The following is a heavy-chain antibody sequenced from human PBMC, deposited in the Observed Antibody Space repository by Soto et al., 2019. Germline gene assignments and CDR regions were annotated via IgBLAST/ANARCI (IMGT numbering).Heavy chain of an antibody. J-gene: IGHJ4*02. CDR2: INPNRGGT. CDR3: AREYQTLAFDY. V-gene: IGHV1-2*02. Sequence: QLQLVQSGAEVKKPGASVKVSCKASGYTFTGYYMHWVRQAPGQGLEWMGWINPNRGGTNYAQKFHGRVTMTRDTSIITAYMELSRLRSDDTAVYYCAREYQTLAFDYWGQVTLVTVSS. CDR1: GYTFTGYY. D-gene: IGHD2-2*01.